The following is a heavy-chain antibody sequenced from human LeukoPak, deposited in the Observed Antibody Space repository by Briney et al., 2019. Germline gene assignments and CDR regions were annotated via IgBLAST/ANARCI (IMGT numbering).Heavy chain of an antibody. CDR1: GGTFSSYA. CDR3: ATWDYDFWSGYSSDYYYMDV. V-gene: IGHV1-69*05. J-gene: IGHJ6*03. CDR2: IIPIFGTA. D-gene: IGHD3-3*01. Sequence: SVKVSCKASGGTFSSYAISWVRQAPGQGLEWMGGIIPIFGTANYAQKFHGRVTITTDESTSTAYMELSSLRSEDTAVYYCATWDYDFWSGYSSDYYYMDVWGKGTTVTVSS.